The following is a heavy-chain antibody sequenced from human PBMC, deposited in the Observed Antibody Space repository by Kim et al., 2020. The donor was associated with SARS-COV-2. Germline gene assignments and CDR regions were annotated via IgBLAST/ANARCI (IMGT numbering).Heavy chain of an antibody. V-gene: IGHV1-58*01. J-gene: IGHJ4*02. CDR3: AADQAPIDD. CDR2: SI. Sequence: SINYEQKCREKVTITRDMSTSTAYMELSSLGSEDTAVYYCAADQAPIDDWGQGTLVTVSS.